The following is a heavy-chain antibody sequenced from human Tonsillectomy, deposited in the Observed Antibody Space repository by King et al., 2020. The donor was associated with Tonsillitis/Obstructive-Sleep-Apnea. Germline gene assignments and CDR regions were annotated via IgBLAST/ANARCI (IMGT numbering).Heavy chain of an antibody. CDR3: VRDDYGDQIDY. CDR2: INPSGGST. J-gene: IGHJ4*02. Sequence: VQLVESGAEVKKPGASVKVSCKASVYTFTSYYIHWVRQAPGQGLEWMGIINPSGGSTNYAQKLQGRVTMTRDTSTSTVYMELSSLRSEDTAVYCCVRDDYGDQIDYWGQGTLVTVSS. V-gene: IGHV1-46*04. D-gene: IGHD4-17*01. CDR1: VYTFTSYY.